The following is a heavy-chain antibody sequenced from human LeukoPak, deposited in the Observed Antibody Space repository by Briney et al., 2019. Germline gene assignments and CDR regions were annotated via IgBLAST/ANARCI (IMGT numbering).Heavy chain of an antibody. D-gene: IGHD3-10*01. V-gene: IGHV3-30*04. CDR3: ARSYGSASYNIDY. CDR2: VSYDGSNE. CDR1: GFTFFMYT. Sequence: GGSLRLSCEVSGFTFFMYTMHWVRRAPGKGLEGVSLVSYDGSNEYYVDSVTGRSTISRDNSKNTLYLQMNSLRPEDTAVYYCARSYGSASYNIDYWGQGTLVTVSS. J-gene: IGHJ4*02.